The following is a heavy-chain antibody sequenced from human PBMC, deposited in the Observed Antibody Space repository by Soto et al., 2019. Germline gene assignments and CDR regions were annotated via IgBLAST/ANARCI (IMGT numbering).Heavy chain of an antibody. D-gene: IGHD2-15*01. V-gene: IGHV4-39*02. J-gene: IGHJ4*02. CDR2: IYRDGGT. CDR3: GKVLIGATRHTDVDS. CDR1: GGSIASNFFY. Sequence: PSETLSLTCTVSGGSIASNFFYWGWIRLPPGKGLEWIGSIYRDGGTYYSPSLKSRVSISLDTSNSRFSLKLNSVTAADTAVYFCGKVLIGATRHTDVDSWGQGTLVTVSS.